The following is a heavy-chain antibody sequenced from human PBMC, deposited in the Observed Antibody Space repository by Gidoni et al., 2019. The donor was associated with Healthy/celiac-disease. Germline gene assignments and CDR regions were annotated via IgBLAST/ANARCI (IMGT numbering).Heavy chain of an antibody. CDR3: ARAYYDILTGYYSPLYYFDY. D-gene: IGHD3-9*01. Sequence: QVQLVQSGAEVKKPGASVKVSCKASGYTFTGYYMHWVRQAPGQGLEWMGWINPNSGGTNYAQKFQGRVTMTRDTSISTAYMELSRLRSDDTAVYYCARAYYDILTGYYSPLYYFDYWGQGTLVTVSS. J-gene: IGHJ4*02. CDR2: INPNSGGT. V-gene: IGHV1-2*02. CDR1: GYTFTGYY.